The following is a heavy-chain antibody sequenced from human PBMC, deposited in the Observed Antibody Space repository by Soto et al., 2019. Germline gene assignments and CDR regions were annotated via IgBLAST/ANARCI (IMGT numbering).Heavy chain of an antibody. CDR2: IYYSGST. V-gene: IGHV4-30-4*01. D-gene: IGHD3-22*01. CDR3: ARWERPDYYDSSGGNY. J-gene: IGHJ4*02. Sequence: PSETLSLTCTVSGGSISSGDYYWSWIRQPPGKGLEWIGYIYYSGSTYYNPSLKSRVTISVDTSKNQFSLKLSSVTAADTAVYYCARWERPDYYDSSGGNYWGQGTLVTVSS. CDR1: GGSISSGDYY.